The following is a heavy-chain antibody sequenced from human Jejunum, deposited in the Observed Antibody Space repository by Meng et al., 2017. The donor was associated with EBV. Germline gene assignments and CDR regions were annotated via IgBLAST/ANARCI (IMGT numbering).Heavy chain of an antibody. J-gene: IGHJ5*02. V-gene: IGHV4-61*01. CDR2: MYYTGKA. CDR3: ARGRGYDYGDS. Sequence: QVQLQESGPGLLKPSGXLSLTCSVSGDSVSGYNYWTWIRQPPGKGLEWIGNMYYTGKAIYKPSLQSRVTISVDTSKNQFSLRVTSVTAADTAIYYCARGRGYDYGDSWGQGTLVTVSS. D-gene: IGHD5-12*01. CDR1: GDSVSGYNY.